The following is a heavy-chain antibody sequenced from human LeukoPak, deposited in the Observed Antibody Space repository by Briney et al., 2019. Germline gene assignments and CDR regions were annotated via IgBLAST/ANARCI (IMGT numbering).Heavy chain of an antibody. CDR3: AKSNGYGLIDI. V-gene: IGHV4-59*01. D-gene: IGHD3-10*01. CDR1: GGSISNYY. CDR2: IYYSGTT. Sequence: NASETLSLTCTVSGGSISNYYWSWIRQPPGKGLEWIGYIYYSGTTKYNPSLKSRVTISLDTSKNQFSLELSSVTAADTAVYYCAKSNGYGLIDIWGQGTMVTVSS. J-gene: IGHJ3*02.